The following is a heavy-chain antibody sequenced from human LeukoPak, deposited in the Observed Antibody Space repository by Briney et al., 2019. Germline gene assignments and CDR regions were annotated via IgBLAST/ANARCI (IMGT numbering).Heavy chain of an antibody. V-gene: IGHV3-30*18. CDR2: ISYDGGDK. Sequence: GGSLRLSCAASGFTFSCQGMHWDRQAPGKGLEWVAVISYDGGDKYYADSVKGRFTISRDDSKNTLYLQMNSLRIKDKGVYYYAKDVNLAATGYYFDLWGQGTLVTVSS. CDR3: AKDVNLAATGYYFDL. J-gene: IGHJ4*02. CDR1: GFTFSCQG. D-gene: IGHD6-13*01.